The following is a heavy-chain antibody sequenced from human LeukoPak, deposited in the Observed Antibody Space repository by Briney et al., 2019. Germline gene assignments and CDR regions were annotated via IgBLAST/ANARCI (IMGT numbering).Heavy chain of an antibody. CDR2: ISGSGGST. V-gene: IGHV3-23*01. Sequence: PGGSLRLSCAASGFTFSSYAMSWVRQAPGKGLEWVSAISGSGGSTYYADSVKGRFTISRDNSKSTLYLQTNSLRAEDTAVYYCAKDQAAAALNFDYWGQGTLVTVSS. CDR1: GFTFSSYA. D-gene: IGHD6-13*01. J-gene: IGHJ4*02. CDR3: AKDQAAAALNFDY.